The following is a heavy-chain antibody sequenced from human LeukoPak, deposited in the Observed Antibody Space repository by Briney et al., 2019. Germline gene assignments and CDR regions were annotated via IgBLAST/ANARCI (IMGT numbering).Heavy chain of an antibody. V-gene: IGHV3-23*01. J-gene: IGHJ6*02. Sequence: GGSLRLSCAASGFTFSSYAMSWVRQAPGKGLEWVSAISGSGGSTYYADSVKGRFTISRDNSKNTLYLQMNSLRAEDTAVYYCAKDLRDYYGSGSYYNDYYGMDVWGQGTMVTVSS. CDR1: GFTFSSYA. D-gene: IGHD3-10*01. CDR3: AKDLRDYYGSGSYYNDYYGMDV. CDR2: ISGSGGST.